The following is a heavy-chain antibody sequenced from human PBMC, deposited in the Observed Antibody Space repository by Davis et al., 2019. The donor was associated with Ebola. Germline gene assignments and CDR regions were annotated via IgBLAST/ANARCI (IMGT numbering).Heavy chain of an antibody. D-gene: IGHD3-22*01. CDR2: INHSGST. CDR3: ARELPLTYYYDSSGYSVGYWYFDL. CDR1: GGSFTGYY. V-gene: IGHV4-34*01. J-gene: IGHJ2*01. Sequence: ETLSLTCAVYGGSFTGYYWSWIRQPPGKGLEWIGEINHSGSTNYKPSLKSRVTISVDTSKNQFSLKLSSVTAADTAVYYCARELPLTYYYDSSGYSVGYWYFDLWGRGTLVTVSS.